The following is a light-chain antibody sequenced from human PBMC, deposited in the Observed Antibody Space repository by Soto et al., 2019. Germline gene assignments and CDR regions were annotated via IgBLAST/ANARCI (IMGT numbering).Light chain of an antibody. CDR2: AAS. Sequence: AIRMTQSPSSLSASTGDRVTITCRASQGISSYLAWYQQKPGKAPKVLIYAASTLQSDVPSRFSGSGSGTDFTLTISCLQSEDFATYYCQQYYSYPLTFGGGTKVE. V-gene: IGKV1-8*01. CDR1: QGISSY. J-gene: IGKJ4*01. CDR3: QQYYSYPLT.